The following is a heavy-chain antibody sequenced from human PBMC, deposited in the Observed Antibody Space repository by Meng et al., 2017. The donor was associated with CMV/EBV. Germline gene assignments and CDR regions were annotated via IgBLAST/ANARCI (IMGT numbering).Heavy chain of an antibody. CDR1: GYTFTSYG. J-gene: IGHJ4*02. CDR2: INPNSDAT. D-gene: IGHD6-19*01. V-gene: IGHV1-18*01. Sequence: QVQLGQSGAGVKKPGASVKVSCKASGYTFTSYGISWVRQAPGQGLEWMGWINPNSDATNYARKFQGRVSMTRDTSISTAHMELSRLMSDDTAVYYCVRSSGWSLFDYWGQGTLVTVSS. CDR3: VRSSGWSLFDY.